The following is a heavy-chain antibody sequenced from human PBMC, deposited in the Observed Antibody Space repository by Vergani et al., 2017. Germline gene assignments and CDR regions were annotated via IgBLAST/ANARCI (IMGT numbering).Heavy chain of an antibody. CDR1: GYTFTSYA. D-gene: IGHD1-1*01. Sequence: QVQLVQSGAEVKKPGASVKVSCKASGYTFTSYAMHWVRQAPGQRLEWMGWINAGNGNTKYSQKFQGRVTITRDTSARTAYMELSSLRSEDTAVYYCARDSATGTYEFDYWGQGSLVTVSS. CDR3: ARDSATGTYEFDY. J-gene: IGHJ4*02. V-gene: IGHV1-3*01. CDR2: INAGNGNT.